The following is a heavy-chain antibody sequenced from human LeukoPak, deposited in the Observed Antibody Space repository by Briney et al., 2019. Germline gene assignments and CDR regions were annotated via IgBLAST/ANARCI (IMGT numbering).Heavy chain of an antibody. V-gene: IGHV3-7*01. CDR1: GFSFSRYS. D-gene: IGHD4-17*01. CDR2: IKQDGSEK. CDR3: AKTAVTTPNDY. Sequence: GGSLRLSCAASGFSFSRYSMSWVRQAPGKGLEWVANIKQDGSEKYYVDSVKGRFTISRDNAKNSLYLQMNSLRAEDTAVYYCAKTAVTTPNDYWGQEALVPVSS. J-gene: IGHJ4*02.